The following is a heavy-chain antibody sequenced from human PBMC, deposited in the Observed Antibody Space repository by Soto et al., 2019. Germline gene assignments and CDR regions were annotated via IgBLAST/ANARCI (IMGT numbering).Heavy chain of an antibody. D-gene: IGHD3-9*01. CDR1: GFTFSSYA. Sequence: VGSLRLSCAASGFTFSSYAMHWVRQAPGKGLEWVAVISYDGSNKYYADSVKGRFTISRDNSKNTLYLQMNSLRAEDTAVYYCARDGRGYDILTGYTYYYYGMDVWGQGTTVTVSS. CDR2: ISYDGSNK. J-gene: IGHJ6*02. V-gene: IGHV3-30-3*01. CDR3: ARDGRGYDILTGYTYYYYGMDV.